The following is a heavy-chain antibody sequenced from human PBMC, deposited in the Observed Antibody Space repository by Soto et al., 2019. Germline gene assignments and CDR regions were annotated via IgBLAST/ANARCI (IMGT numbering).Heavy chain of an antibody. CDR3: ARRLRYFDWAVTAGGEYYGMDV. V-gene: IGHV5-51*01. Sequence: GESLKISCKGSGYSFTSYWIGWVRQMPGKGLEWMGIIYPGDSDTRYSPSFQGQVTISADKSISTAYLQWSSLKASDTAMYYCARRLRYFDWAVTAGGEYYGMDVWGQGTTVTVSS. CDR2: IYPGDSDT. CDR1: GYSFTSYW. J-gene: IGHJ6*01. D-gene: IGHD3-9*01.